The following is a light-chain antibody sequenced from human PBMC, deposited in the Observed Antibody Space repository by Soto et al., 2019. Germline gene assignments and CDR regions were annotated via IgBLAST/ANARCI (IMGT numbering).Light chain of an antibody. J-gene: IGLJ2*01. CDR2: EGS. CDR1: SSDVGSYNL. CDR3: CSYAGSSTFGVV. Sequence: QSALTQPASVSGSPGQSITISCTGTSSDVGSYNLVSWYQQHPGKAPKLMIYEGSKRPSGVSNRFSGSKSGNTASLTISGLQVEDEADYYCCSYAGSSTFGVVFGGGTKVTVL. V-gene: IGLV2-23*03.